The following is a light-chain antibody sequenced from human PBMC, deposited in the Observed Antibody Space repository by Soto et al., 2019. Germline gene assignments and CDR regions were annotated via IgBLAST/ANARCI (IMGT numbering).Light chain of an antibody. V-gene: IGKV4-1*01. CDR3: VQYSGALAHS. CDR2: WAS. CDR1: QSVLSRTNNQNY. J-gene: IGKJ2*01. Sequence: DIVMTQSPASLPVSLGDRATINCRSSQSVLSRTNNQNYLARYQQKPGHPPKLLIYWASTRESGVPDRFRGSGSGTDFTLTITGLPPEDVALYYCVQYSGALAHSVGGGTRLEL.